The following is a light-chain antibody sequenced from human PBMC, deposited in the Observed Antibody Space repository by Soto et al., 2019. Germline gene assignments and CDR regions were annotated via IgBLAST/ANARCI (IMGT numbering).Light chain of an antibody. V-gene: IGKV1-5*03. CDR1: QTISRW. Sequence: DIQMTQSPSTLSGSVGDRVTITCRASQTISRWLAGYQQKPGKAPKHLIYKASTLKRGVPSRFSGSGSGTAFNLTISSLQRVHFATYYSQHHTSYSAPVGQGTNV. CDR2: KAS. CDR3: QHHTSYSAP. J-gene: IGKJ1*01.